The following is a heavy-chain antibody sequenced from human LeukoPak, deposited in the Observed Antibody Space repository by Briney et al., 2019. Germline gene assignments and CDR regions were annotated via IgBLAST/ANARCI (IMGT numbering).Heavy chain of an antibody. CDR3: ARDDGDYWFDP. CDR1: SYTFTNYA. CDR2: ISAYNGNT. J-gene: IGHJ5*02. D-gene: IGHD4-17*01. V-gene: IGHV1-18*01. Sequence: VASVKVSCKASSYTFTNYAISWVRQAPGQGLEWMGWISAYNGNTNYAQKLQGRVTMTTDTSTSTAYMELRSLRSDDTAVYYCARDDGDYWFDPWGQGTLVTVSS.